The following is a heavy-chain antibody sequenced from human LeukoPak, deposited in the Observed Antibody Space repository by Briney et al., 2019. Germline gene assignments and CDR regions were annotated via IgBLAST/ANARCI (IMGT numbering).Heavy chain of an antibody. CDR3: ATPHYGSGNSFDY. CDR1: DYSISSDYY. CDR2: LHYSGSGST. D-gene: IGHD3-10*01. Sequence: SETLSLTCTVSDYSISSDYYWGWIRQPPGKGLEWIGYLHYSGSGSTNYNPSLESRVTISVDTPKNLFSLKLSSVTAADTAVYYCATPHYGSGNSFDYWGQGTLVTVSS. V-gene: IGHV4-59*12. J-gene: IGHJ4*02.